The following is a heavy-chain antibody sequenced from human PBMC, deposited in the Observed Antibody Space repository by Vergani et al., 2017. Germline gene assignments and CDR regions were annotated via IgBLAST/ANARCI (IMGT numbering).Heavy chain of an antibody. V-gene: IGHV3-74*01. J-gene: IGHJ6*02. D-gene: IGHD6-19*01. CDR1: GFTFSSYW. CDR2: INSDGSST. Sequence: VQLVESGGGVVQPGRSLRLSCAASGFTFSSYWMHWVRQAPGKGLVWVSRINSDGSSTSYADSVKGRFTISRDNAKNTLYLQMNSLRAEDTAVYYCARDRGIAVAANYYYYYGMDVWGQGTTVTVSS. CDR3: ARDRGIAVAANYYYYYGMDV.